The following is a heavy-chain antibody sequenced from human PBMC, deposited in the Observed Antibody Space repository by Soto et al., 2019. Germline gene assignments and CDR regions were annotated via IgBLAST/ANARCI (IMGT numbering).Heavy chain of an antibody. CDR2: IYYSGST. CDR3: AREGDYYGSGSYEC. CDR1: GGSISSGDYY. J-gene: IGHJ4*02. Sequence: KTSETLSLTCTVSGGSISSGDYYWSWIRQPPGKGLEWIGYIYYSGSTYYNPSLKSRVTISVDTSKNQFSLKLSSVTAADTAVYYCAREGDYYGSGSYECWGQGTLVTVSS. V-gene: IGHV4-30-4*01. D-gene: IGHD3-10*01.